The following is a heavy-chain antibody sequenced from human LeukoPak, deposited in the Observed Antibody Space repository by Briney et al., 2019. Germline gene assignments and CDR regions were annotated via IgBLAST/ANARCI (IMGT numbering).Heavy chain of an antibody. D-gene: IGHD2-2*01. CDR2: ISYDGSNK. CDR1: GFTFSSYG. Sequence: GGSLRLSCAASGFTFSSYGMHWVRQAPGKGLGWVAVISYDGSNKYYADSVEGRITISRDNSKNTLYLQMNSLRAEDTAVYYCANLPTVGSQLPPAEYFQHWGQGTLVTVSS. CDR3: ANLPTVGSQLPPAEYFQH. V-gene: IGHV3-30*18. J-gene: IGHJ1*01.